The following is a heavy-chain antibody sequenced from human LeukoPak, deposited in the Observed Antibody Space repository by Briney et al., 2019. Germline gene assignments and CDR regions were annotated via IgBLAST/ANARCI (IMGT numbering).Heavy chain of an antibody. V-gene: IGHV3-7*01. D-gene: IGHD2-2*01. J-gene: IGHJ4*02. Sequence: GGSLRLSCAASGVPFSSFWMNWVRQTPGRRVEWLANIIPDGIKQYSVYSVRAPFTISRHNANNSVYLAMNTLRVDDTGVYYCSGRDSSRSPWAYWGQGTLVSVSS. CDR2: IIPDGIKQ. CDR3: SGRDSSRSPWAY. CDR1: GVPFSSFW.